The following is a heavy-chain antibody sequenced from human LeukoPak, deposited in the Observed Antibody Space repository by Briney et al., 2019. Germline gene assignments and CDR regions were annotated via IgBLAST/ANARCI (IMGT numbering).Heavy chain of an antibody. Sequence: PGGSLRLSCAASGITFRIAWMSWVRQAPGKGLEWVAVISYDGSNKYYADSVKGRFTISRDDSKNTLYLQMNSLTAEDTAMYYCARLDIVLSWGQGALVTVSS. V-gene: IGHV3-30-3*01. CDR2: ISYDGSNK. CDR1: GITFRIAW. D-gene: IGHD2-2*03. CDR3: ARLDIVLS. J-gene: IGHJ5*02.